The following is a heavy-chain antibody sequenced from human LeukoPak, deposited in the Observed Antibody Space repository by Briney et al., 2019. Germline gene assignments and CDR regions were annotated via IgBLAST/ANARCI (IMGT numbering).Heavy chain of an antibody. D-gene: IGHD3-9*01. Sequence: PSETLSLTCTFSGDSISRYQWAWIRQPAGKGLEWIGRIYTSGSTNYNPSLKSRVSMSLDTSKSQLSLRLSSLTAADTAVFYCARGRIWGDFLTGFLAFDSWGQGILVTVSS. CDR1: GDSISRYQ. V-gene: IGHV4-4*07. J-gene: IGHJ4*02. CDR3: ARGRIWGDFLTGFLAFDS. CDR2: IYTSGST.